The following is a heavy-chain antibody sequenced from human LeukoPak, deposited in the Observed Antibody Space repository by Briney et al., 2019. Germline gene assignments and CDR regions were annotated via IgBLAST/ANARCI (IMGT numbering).Heavy chain of an antibody. CDR2: IYGSGST. Sequence: PSETLSLTCNVIGASISSWYWSWIRQPPGKGLEWIGDIYGSGSTNYNPSLKSRVSMSADTSKNQISLNLKFVTAADTAVYCCARQTMLVGYANGLGFNYWGEGTLVTVSS. V-gene: IGHV4-59*01. CDR1: GASISSWY. D-gene: IGHD2-2*01. J-gene: IGHJ4*02. CDR3: ARQTMLVGYANGLGFNY.